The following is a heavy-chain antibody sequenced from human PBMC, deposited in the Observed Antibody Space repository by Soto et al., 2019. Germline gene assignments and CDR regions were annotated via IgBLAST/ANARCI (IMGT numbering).Heavy chain of an antibody. CDR2: ISASGAYT. CDR1: GFPFSIYA. CDR3: AKEVIAALKYYYDY. D-gene: IGHD6-6*01. V-gene: IGHV3-23*01. J-gene: IGHJ4*02. Sequence: GGSLRLSCAASGFPFSIYAVSLARQTPGKGLEWVSTISASGAYTYYADSVKGRFTISRDNSKNTLYLQMRSLRAGDTATYYCAKEVIAALKYYYDYSGQGTLVTVSS.